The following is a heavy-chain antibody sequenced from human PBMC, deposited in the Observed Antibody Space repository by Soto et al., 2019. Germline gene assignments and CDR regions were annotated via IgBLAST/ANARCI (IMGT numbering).Heavy chain of an antibody. CDR3: ATQAAAAQFATEYYGMDV. J-gene: IGHJ6*02. Sequence: GGSLRLSCAASGFTFSSYSMNWVRQAPGKGLEWVSSISSSSSYIYYADSVKGRFTISRDNAKNSLYLQMNSLRAEGTAVYYCATQAAAAQFATEYYGMDVWGQGTTVTVSS. D-gene: IGHD6-13*01. CDR2: ISSSSSYI. CDR1: GFTFSSYS. V-gene: IGHV3-21*01.